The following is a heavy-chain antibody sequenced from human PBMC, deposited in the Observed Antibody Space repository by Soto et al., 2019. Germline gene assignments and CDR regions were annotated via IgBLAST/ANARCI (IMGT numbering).Heavy chain of an antibody. D-gene: IGHD6-13*01. V-gene: IGHV1-46*01. CDR2: INPLPTSGST. Sequence: QVQLVQSGAEVKKPGASVKVSCKASGYIFTNYYIHWVRQAPGQGLEWMAIINPLPTSGSTNYAQKFLGRVTVTMDTSASTVKLELSSLRSDDTAVYYCARDIAAAAYWGQGTLVTVSS. J-gene: IGHJ4*02. CDR3: ARDIAAAAY. CDR1: GYIFTNYY.